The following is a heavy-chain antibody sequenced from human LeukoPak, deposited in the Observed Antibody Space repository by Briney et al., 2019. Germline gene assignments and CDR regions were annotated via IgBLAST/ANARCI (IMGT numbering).Heavy chain of an antibody. Sequence: GGSLRLSCVASGFTLSRFSMNWVRQAPGKGLEWVSDISGSGGSTYYADSVKGRFTISRDNSKNTLYLQMNSLRAEDTAVYYCAKNAEQWLVYYFDYWGQGTLVTVSS. CDR3: AKNAEQWLVYYFDY. CDR1: GFTLSRFS. D-gene: IGHD6-19*01. CDR2: ISGSGGST. V-gene: IGHV3-23*01. J-gene: IGHJ4*02.